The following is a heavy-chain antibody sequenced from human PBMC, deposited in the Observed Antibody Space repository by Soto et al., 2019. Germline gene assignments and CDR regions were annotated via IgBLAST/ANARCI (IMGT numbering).Heavy chain of an antibody. Sequence: QAHLVQSGAEVKMPGDSVQVSCKASGFVSTNHNFHWVRQAPGQSLEWMGRINAGNGNTQYSQNFQGRITFTTDPSASTAFIELTNLRFEDRAIYFCASDYSSNWRLWGQGTLVSVSS. CDR3: ASDYSSNWRL. J-gene: IGHJ4*02. CDR2: INAGNGNT. D-gene: IGHD6-19*01. V-gene: IGHV1-3*01. CDR1: GFVSTNHN.